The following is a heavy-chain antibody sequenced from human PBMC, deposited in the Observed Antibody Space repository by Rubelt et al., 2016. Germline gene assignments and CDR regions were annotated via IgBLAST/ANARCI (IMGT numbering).Heavy chain of an antibody. CDR2: IYYSGST. Sequence: QVQLQESGPGLVKPSETLSLTCTVSGGSISSYYWSWIRQPPGKGLEWIGYIYYSGSTNYNPSLKSRVTISVDTSKTQCSRKLGSVTAADTAVYYCARAPVEMATAQFDYWGQGTLVTVSS. J-gene: IGHJ4*02. V-gene: IGHV4-59*01. CDR3: ARAPVEMATAQFDY. D-gene: IGHD5-24*01. CDR1: GGSISSYY.